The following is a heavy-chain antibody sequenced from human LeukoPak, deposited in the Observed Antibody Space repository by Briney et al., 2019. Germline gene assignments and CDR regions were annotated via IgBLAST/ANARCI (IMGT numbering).Heavy chain of an antibody. J-gene: IGHJ4*02. Sequence: PGGSLRLSCAASGFTFSSYSMNWVRQAPGKGLEWVSSISSSRSYIYYADSVEGRFTISRDNSRNTLYLQMHSLRVEDTAIYYCARYYSGSYSFDYWGQGTLVTVSS. CDR2: ISSSRSYI. CDR1: GFTFSSYS. D-gene: IGHD1-26*01. V-gene: IGHV3-21*04. CDR3: ARYYSGSYSFDY.